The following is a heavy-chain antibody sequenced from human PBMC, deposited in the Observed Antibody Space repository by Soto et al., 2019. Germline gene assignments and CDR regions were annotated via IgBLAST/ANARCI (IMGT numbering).Heavy chain of an antibody. Sequence: GGSLILSCAASGFTFSDYYMSWIRQAPGKGLEWVSYISSSSSYTNYADSVKGRFTISRDNAKNSLYLQMNSLRAEDTAVYYCARDPPYYDSSGYVYWGQGTLVTVSS. D-gene: IGHD3-22*01. CDR2: ISSSSSYT. CDR1: GFTFSDYY. V-gene: IGHV3-11*05. CDR3: ARDPPYYDSSGYVY. J-gene: IGHJ4*02.